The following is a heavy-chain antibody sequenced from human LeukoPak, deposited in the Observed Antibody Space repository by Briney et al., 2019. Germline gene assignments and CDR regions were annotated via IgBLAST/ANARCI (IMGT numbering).Heavy chain of an antibody. CDR2: IKQDGSEK. CDR3: ARWNYQLLSTIFDY. J-gene: IGHJ4*02. D-gene: IGHD2-2*01. Sequence: PGGSLRLSCAASGFTFSSYWMSWVRQAPGKGLEWVANIKQDGSEKYYVDSVKGRFTISRDNAKNSLYLQMNSLRAEDTAVYYCARWNYQLLSTIFDYWGQGTLVTVSS. V-gene: IGHV3-7*01. CDR1: GFTFSSYW.